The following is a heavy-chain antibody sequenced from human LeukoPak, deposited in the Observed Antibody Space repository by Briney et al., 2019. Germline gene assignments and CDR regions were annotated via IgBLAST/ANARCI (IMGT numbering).Heavy chain of an antibody. J-gene: IGHJ3*02. CDR3: ARDTYGGNNDAFDI. D-gene: IGHD3-16*01. Sequence: GGSLRLSCAASGFTFSDYYMSWVRQAPGKGLEWVSAISGSGGSTYYADSVKGRFTISGDNSKNTLYLQMNSLRAEDTAVYYCARDTYGGNNDAFDIWGQGTMVTVSS. CDR2: ISGSGGST. V-gene: IGHV3-23*01. CDR1: GFTFSDYY.